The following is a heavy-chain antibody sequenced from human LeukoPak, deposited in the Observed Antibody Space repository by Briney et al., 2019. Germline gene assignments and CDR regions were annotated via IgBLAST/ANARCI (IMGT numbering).Heavy chain of an antibody. CDR2: IKNDGSST. J-gene: IGHJ4*02. D-gene: IGHD2-15*01. V-gene: IGHV3-74*01. CDR1: GVTFSRYW. Sequence: GGSLRLSCAASGVTFSRYWMHWVRQAPGKGLVWVSRIKNDGSSTTYADAVKGRFTISRDNAKNTLYLQMNSLRAEDTAVYYCVREPYCSGGSCYTSGFDRWGQGTLVTVSS. CDR3: VREPYCSGGSCYTSGFDR.